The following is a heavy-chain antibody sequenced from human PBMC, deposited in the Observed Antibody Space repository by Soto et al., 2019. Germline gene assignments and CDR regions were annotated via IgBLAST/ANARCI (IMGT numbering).Heavy chain of an antibody. D-gene: IGHD6-19*01. CDR3: ARDSSCWYYYFDY. V-gene: IGHV4-38-2*02. Sequence: SETLSLTCAVSGYSISSGYYWGWFRQPPGKGLEWFRSIYYCGSTYYNPPLKSRVTISVDTSKSQFSLKLSSVTAADTAVYYCARDSSCWYYYFDYWGQGTLVTVSS. J-gene: IGHJ4*02. CDR1: GYSISSGYY. CDR2: IYYCGST.